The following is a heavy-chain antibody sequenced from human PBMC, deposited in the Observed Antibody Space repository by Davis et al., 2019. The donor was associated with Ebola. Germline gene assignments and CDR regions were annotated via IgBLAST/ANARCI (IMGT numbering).Heavy chain of an antibody. CDR2: INHSGST. CDR1: GCSISSSSYY. J-gene: IGHJ6*02. Sequence: SETLSLTCTVSGCSISSSSYYWSWIRQPPGKGLAWIGEINHSGSTNYNPSLKSRVTISVDTSKNQFSLKLSSVTAADTAVYYCARVPGIAARPGGYYYYYGMDVWGQGTTVTVSS. CDR3: ARVPGIAARPGGYYYYYGMDV. V-gene: IGHV4-39*07. D-gene: IGHD6-6*01.